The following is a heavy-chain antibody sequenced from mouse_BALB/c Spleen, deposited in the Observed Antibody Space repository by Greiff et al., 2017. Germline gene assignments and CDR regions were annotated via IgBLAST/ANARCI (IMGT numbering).Heavy chain of an antibody. CDR2: IWSGGST. D-gene: IGHD2-13*01. CDR1: GFSLTSYG. Sequence: QVQLQQSGPGLVQPSQSLSITCTVSGFSLTSYGVHWVRQYPGKGLEWLGVIWSGGSTDYNAAFISRLSISKDNSKSQVFFKMNSLQANDTAIYYCAISYYGVDYWGQGTTLTVSS. V-gene: IGHV2-2*02. CDR3: AISYYGVDY. J-gene: IGHJ2*01.